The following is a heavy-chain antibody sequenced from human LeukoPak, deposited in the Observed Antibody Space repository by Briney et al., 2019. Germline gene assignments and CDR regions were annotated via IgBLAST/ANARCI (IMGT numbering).Heavy chain of an antibody. D-gene: IGHD3-10*01. J-gene: IGHJ4*02. CDR3: ARTNYYGSGSYGYYFDY. CDR1: AFTFRSYA. Sequence: GGSLRLSCAASAFTFRSYAMHWVRQAPGKGLDWVAVISYDGSNKYYADSVKGRFTISRDNSKTTLHLQMNSLRAEDTAVYYCARTNYYGSGSYGYYFDYWGQGSLVTVSS. CDR2: ISYDGSNK. V-gene: IGHV3-30*04.